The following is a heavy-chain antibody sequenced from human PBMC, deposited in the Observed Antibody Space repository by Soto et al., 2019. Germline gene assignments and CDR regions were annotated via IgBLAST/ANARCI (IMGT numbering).Heavy chain of an antibody. V-gene: IGHV3-53*01. CDR1: GLAVSSNF. CDR3: ARGTRGDWNYDFDY. CDR2: IYSGGST. Sequence: GSLRLLYPGSGLAVSSNFMSLVRQAPGKGLEWVSVIYSGGSTYYADSVKGRFTISRDNSKNTLYLQMNSLRAEDTAVYYCARGTRGDWNYDFDYWGQGTLVTVYS. J-gene: IGHJ4*02. D-gene: IGHD1-7*01.